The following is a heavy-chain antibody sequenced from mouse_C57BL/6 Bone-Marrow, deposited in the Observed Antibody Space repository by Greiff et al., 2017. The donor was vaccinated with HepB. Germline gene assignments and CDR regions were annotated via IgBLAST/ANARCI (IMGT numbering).Heavy chain of an antibody. CDR2: IYPRSGNT. Sequence: VKLMESGAELARPGASVKLSCKASGYTFTSYGISWVKQRTGQGLEWIGEIYPRSGNTYYNEKFKGKATLTADKSSSTAYMELRSLTSEDSAVYFCARKGLYYDYDSFAYWGQGTLVTVSA. CDR3: ARKGLYYDYDSFAY. J-gene: IGHJ3*01. V-gene: IGHV1-81*01. D-gene: IGHD2-4*01. CDR1: GYTFTSYG.